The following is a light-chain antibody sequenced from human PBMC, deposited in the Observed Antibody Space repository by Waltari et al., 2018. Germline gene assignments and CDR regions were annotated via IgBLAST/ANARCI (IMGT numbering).Light chain of an antibody. CDR3: YSRDSSGDHLRV. V-gene: IGLV3-19*01. Sequence: SSELTQDPAVSVALGQTVRITCQGDGLRGYYASWYQQKPGQAPVLVIFGKNNRPSGIPDRFSGSSSGNTVSLTITGAQAEDEADYYCYSRDSSGDHLRVFGTGNRVTVL. CDR2: GKN. J-gene: IGLJ1*01. CDR1: GLRGYY.